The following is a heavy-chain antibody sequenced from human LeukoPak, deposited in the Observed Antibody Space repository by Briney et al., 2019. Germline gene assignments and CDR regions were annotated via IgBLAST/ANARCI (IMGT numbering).Heavy chain of an antibody. CDR1: GFTFSDYN. Sequence: GESLRLSCAASGFTFSDYNMNWVRQAPGKGLEWVSYITNSGSTIHYVDSVRGRFTISRDNAKNSLYLQMNSLRAEDTAVYYCARSIGLTGGGVDVWGQGTTVTVSS. V-gene: IGHV3-11*01. CDR3: ARSIGLTGGGVDV. J-gene: IGHJ6*02. D-gene: IGHD3-9*01. CDR2: ITNSGSTI.